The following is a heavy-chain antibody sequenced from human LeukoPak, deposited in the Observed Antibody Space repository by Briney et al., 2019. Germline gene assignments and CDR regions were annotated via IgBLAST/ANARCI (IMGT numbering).Heavy chain of an antibody. CDR3: ARDSGTTGEVKFDP. D-gene: IGHD3-10*01. V-gene: IGHV4-4*07. J-gene: IGHJ5*02. CDR2: VYTSGTI. CDR1: GGSISSYY. Sequence: ETLSLTCTVSGGSISSYYWSWIRQPAGTALEWIGRVYTSGTITYNPSLKSRVTMSVDTSKNQFSLKLSSVTAADTAVYYCARDSGTTGEVKFDPWGQGTLVTVSS.